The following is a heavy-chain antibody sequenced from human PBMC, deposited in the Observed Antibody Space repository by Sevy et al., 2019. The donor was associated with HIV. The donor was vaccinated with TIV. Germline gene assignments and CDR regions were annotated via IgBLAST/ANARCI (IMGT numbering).Heavy chain of an antibody. Sequence: GGSLRLSCAASGFTFSDYWMSRVRQTPRRGLEWVATIKQDESEKYYMDSVKGRFAISRDNGKNSVSLQMNGLRVEDTALYYCAREVGGFNWRPYYFDSWGQGTLVTVSS. V-gene: IGHV3-7*01. CDR3: AREVGGFNWRPYYFDS. J-gene: IGHJ4*02. CDR2: IKQDESEK. CDR1: GFTFSDYW. D-gene: IGHD3-3*01.